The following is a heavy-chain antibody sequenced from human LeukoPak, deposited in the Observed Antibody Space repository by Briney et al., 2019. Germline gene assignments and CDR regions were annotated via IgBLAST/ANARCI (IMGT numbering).Heavy chain of an antibody. CDR1: GFTFSSYA. J-gene: IGHJ4*02. CDR2: ISGSGGST. D-gene: IGHD6-13*01. Sequence: AGGSLRLSCAASGFTFSSYAMSWVRQAPGKGLEWVSVISGSGGSTYYADSVKGRFTISRDNSKNTLYLQMNSLRAEDTAVYYCAKGPGYSSYYFDYWGQGTLVTVSS. CDR3: AKGPGYSSYYFDY. V-gene: IGHV3-23*01.